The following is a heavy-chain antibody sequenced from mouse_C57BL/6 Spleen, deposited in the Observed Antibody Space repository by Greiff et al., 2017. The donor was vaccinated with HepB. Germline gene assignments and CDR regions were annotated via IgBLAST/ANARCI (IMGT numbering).Heavy chain of an antibody. J-gene: IGHJ4*01. D-gene: IGHD1-1*01. CDR3: TFNYYAHAMDY. CDR1: GFNIKDDY. Sequence: DVKLVESGAELVRPGASVKLSCTASGFNIKDDYMHWVKQRPEQGLEWIGWIDPENGDTEYASKFQGKATITADTSSNTAYLQLSSLTSEDTAVYYCTFNYYAHAMDYWGQGTSVTVSS. V-gene: IGHV14-4*01. CDR2: IDPENGDT.